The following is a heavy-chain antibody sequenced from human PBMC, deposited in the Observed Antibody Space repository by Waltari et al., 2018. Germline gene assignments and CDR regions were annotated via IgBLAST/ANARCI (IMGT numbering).Heavy chain of an antibody. D-gene: IGHD3-10*01. Sequence: VQLVESGGGVVQPGGSLRLSCAASGFTFSSYAMSWVRQAPGKGLEWVSVIYSGGSTYYADSVKGRFTISRDNSKNTLYLQMNSLRAEDTAVYYCAKFDRCFDYWGQGTLVTVSS. CDR3: AKFDRCFDY. CDR1: GFTFSSYA. J-gene: IGHJ4*02. V-gene: IGHV3-23*03. CDR2: IYSGGST.